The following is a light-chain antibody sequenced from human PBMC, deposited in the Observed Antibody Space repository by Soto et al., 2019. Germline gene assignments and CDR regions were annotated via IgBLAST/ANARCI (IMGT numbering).Light chain of an antibody. CDR3: QSFDSSLRDYV. CDR2: RND. V-gene: IGLV1-40*01. Sequence: QSVLTQPPSVSGAPGQRVTISCTGSSSNIGAGYDVHWYQHLPGTAPKLLIYRNDNRPSGVPDRFSGSKSGTSASLAITGRQAEDEADYYCQSFDSSLRDYVFGTGTKVTVL. CDR1: SSNIGAGYD. J-gene: IGLJ1*01.